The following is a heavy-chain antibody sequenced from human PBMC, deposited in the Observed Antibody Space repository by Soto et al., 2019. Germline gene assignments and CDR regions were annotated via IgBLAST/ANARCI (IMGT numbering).Heavy chain of an antibody. Sequence: QVQLEQSGAEVKKPGSSVRVSCKASGGTFSTSAISWVRQAPGQGLEWMGGIIPIFRRPDYAQKFQGRVTVTADEYTSTAYMELSGLRSDYTAVYYCARDKDRPQLGGNYYYILDVWGQGTTIPVSS. CDR3: ARDKDRPQLGGNYYYILDV. J-gene: IGHJ6*02. V-gene: IGHV1-69*12. CDR2: IIPIFRRP. CDR1: GGTFSTSA. D-gene: IGHD3-3*02.